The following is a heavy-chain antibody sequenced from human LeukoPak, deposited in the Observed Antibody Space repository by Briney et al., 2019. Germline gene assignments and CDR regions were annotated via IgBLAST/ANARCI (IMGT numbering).Heavy chain of an antibody. D-gene: IGHD5-18*01. Sequence: ASVKLSCKASGYTFTDYYVHWVRQAPGQGLEWMGWINTKSGGTKYAQKFQGRVTVTRDTSISTAYMELSSLISDDTAIYYCVRDGYHYAQFDYWGQGTLVTVSS. CDR2: INTKSGGT. CDR1: GYTFTDYY. V-gene: IGHV1-2*02. J-gene: IGHJ4*02. CDR3: VRDGYHYAQFDY.